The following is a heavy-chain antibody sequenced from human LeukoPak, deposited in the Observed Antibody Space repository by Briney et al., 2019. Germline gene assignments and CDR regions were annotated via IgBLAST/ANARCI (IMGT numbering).Heavy chain of an antibody. J-gene: IGHJ2*01. CDR1: GGTFSSYA. Sequence: GASVKVSCKASGGTFSSYAISWVRQAPGQGLEWMGGIIPIFGTANYAQKFQGRVTITADESTSTAYMELSGLRSEDTAVYYCARDDGDYGLFDLWGRGTLVTVSS. CDR2: IIPIFGTA. D-gene: IGHD4-17*01. CDR3: ARDDGDYGLFDL. V-gene: IGHV1-69*13.